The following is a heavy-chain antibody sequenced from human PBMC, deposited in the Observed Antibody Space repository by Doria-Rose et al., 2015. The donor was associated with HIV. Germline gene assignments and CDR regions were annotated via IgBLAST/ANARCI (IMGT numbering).Heavy chain of an antibody. CDR1: GVSLSSPGMG. D-gene: IGHD6-13*01. J-gene: IGHJ4*02. CDR3: ARIKSSRWYHKYYFDF. CDR2: TFSDDER. Sequence: QWGPVLVKPTETLTLTCTVSGVSLSSPGMGVSWIRQPPGKALEWLANTFSDDERSYNTSLKSRLTISRGTSKSQVVLTMTDMDPVDTATYYCARIKSSRWYHKYYFDFWGQGTLVIVSA. V-gene: IGHV2-26*01.